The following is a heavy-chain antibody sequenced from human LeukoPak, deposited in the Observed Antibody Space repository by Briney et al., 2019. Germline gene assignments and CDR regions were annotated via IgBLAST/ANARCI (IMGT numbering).Heavy chain of an antibody. CDR2: IYSGDST. V-gene: IGHV3-66*01. CDR1: GFTFSNHG. D-gene: IGHD3-10*01. J-gene: IGHJ6*02. Sequence: GGSLRLSCVASGFTFSNHGMYWVRQAPGKGLERVSIIYSGDSTYYADSVKGRFTISRDNSKNTLYLQMNSLRAEDTAVYYCARSGFGVLYYYGMDVWGQGTTVTVSS. CDR3: ARSGFGVLYYYGMDV.